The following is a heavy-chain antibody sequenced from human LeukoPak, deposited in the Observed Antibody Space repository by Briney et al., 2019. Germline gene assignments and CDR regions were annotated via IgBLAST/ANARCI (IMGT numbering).Heavy chain of an antibody. D-gene: IGHD3-22*01. CDR3: TTGEAYYDSSLPPPT. CDR2: ISNSDSTI. J-gene: IGHJ4*02. Sequence: GGSLRLSCAASGFTFSNYYMSWIRQAPGKGLEWVSYISNSDSTIYYADSVKGRFTISRDNAKNSLYLQMNSLRAEDTAVYYCTTGEAYYDSSLPPPTWGQGTLVTVSS. V-gene: IGHV3-11*01. CDR1: GFTFSNYY.